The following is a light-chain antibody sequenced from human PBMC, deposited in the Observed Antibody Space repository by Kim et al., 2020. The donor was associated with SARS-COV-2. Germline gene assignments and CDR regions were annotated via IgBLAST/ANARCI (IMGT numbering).Light chain of an antibody. Sequence: SYELTQPPSVSVAPGKTATIPCGGSDIGIKSVHWYQQRPGQAPLLVIYYDSDRPSGIPERFSGSNSGNTATLTISRVDAGDEADYYCQVRDSSSHHLVFG. CDR2: YDS. CDR3: QVRDSSSHHLV. J-gene: IGLJ3*02. CDR1: DIGIKS. V-gene: IGLV3-21*04.